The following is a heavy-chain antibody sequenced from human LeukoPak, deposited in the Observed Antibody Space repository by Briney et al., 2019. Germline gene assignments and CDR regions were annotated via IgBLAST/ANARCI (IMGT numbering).Heavy chain of an antibody. CDR3: IAHFPYFYGFDV. CDR2: IKSEGVGATT. CDR1: GFTIGTAW. V-gene: IGHV3-15*01. J-gene: IGHJ6*04. D-gene: IGHD3-3*02. Sequence: PGVSLRLSCVSSGFTIGTAWMSWVRQAPGKGLEWLGHIKSEGVGATTDYAAPAKGRFAISRDDSKNMIYLQMSSLKIDDTAIYYCIAHFPYFYGFDVWGKGTTVTVSS.